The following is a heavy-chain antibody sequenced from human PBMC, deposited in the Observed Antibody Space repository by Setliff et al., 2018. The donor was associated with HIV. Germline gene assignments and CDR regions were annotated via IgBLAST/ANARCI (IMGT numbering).Heavy chain of an antibody. V-gene: IGHV1-2*06. CDR3: ARPRVFDSFDV. CDR2: SSPDNGAA. CDR1: EFIILANK. Sequence: GASVKVSCKATEFIILANKMNWVRQAPGQGLEWIGRSSPDNGAAEYAPQFQGRVIMTLDTSISTAYLEIPRLTSDDAAVYYCARPRVFDSFDVWGQGTMVTVSS. J-gene: IGHJ3*01.